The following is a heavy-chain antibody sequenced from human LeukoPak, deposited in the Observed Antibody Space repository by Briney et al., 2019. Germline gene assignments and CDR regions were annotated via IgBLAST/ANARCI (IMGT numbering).Heavy chain of an antibody. Sequence: GGSLRLSCAASGFTVSSNYMTWVRQAPGKGLEWVSVIHSGDNTYYADSVKGRFTISRDNSKNTFYLQMNRLRVEDTAVYYRASLTRDYWGQGTLVTVSS. J-gene: IGHJ4*02. D-gene: IGHD4/OR15-4a*01. CDR1: GFTVSSNY. CDR3: ASLTRDY. CDR2: IHSGDNT. V-gene: IGHV3-53*01.